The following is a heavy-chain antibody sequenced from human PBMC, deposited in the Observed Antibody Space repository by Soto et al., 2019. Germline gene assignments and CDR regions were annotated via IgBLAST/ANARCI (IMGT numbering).Heavy chain of an antibody. Sequence: EVQLVESGGGLVQPGGSLRLSCVASGFTFSGHAMNWVRQAPGKGLEWLSYTSNNCSSTYYADSVKGRFIISRDNARNSLYLLMDSLRVEDTAVYYCARNPYSTTTVTIFEYWGQGALVTVSS. CDR2: TSNNCSST. J-gene: IGHJ4*02. D-gene: IGHD4-17*01. CDR1: GFTFSGHA. CDR3: ARNPYSTTTVTIFEY. V-gene: IGHV3-48*01.